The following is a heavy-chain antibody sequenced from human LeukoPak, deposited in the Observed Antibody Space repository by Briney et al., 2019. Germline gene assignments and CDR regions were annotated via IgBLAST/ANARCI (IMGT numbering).Heavy chain of an antibody. CDR3: ARVGGYCSSICNCYGDY. D-gene: IGHD2-2*03. J-gene: IGHJ4*02. Sequence: GGSLRLSCSVSGFTFSSYGMSWVGQAPGKGLEWVSRISGSGGNIFYTDSVKGRFTISRDNSKNTLYLQMHSLRAEDTAVYYCARVGGYCSSICNCYGDYWGQGKLVTVSS. CDR2: ISGSGGNI. CDR1: GFTFSSYG. V-gene: IGHV3-23*01.